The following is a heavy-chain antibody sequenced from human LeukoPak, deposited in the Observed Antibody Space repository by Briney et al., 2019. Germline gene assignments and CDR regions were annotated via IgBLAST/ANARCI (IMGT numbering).Heavy chain of an antibody. V-gene: IGHV4-34*01. CDR2: INHSGST. Sequence: PSETLSLTCVVYGVSFSGYYWSWIRQPPGKGLEWIGEINHSGSTNYNPSLKSRVTISVDTSKNQFSLKLSSVTAADTAVYYCARGGSGHDSFYYYGMDVWGQGTTVTVSS. D-gene: IGHD5-12*01. CDR3: ARGGSGHDSFYYYGMDV. J-gene: IGHJ6*02. CDR1: GVSFSGYY.